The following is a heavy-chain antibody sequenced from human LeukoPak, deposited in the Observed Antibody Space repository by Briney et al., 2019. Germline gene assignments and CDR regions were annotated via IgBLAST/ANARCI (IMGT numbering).Heavy chain of an antibody. Sequence: ASVTVSCKASGYTFTSYAMHWVRQAPGQRLEWMGWINTGNGNTQYSQKFQGRVTITRDTSANTAYLELSSLRFEDTAIYYCARVFRNRSYKDYWGQGTLVTVSS. J-gene: IGHJ4*02. CDR3: ARVFRNRSYKDY. D-gene: IGHD1-26*01. CDR2: INTGNGNT. V-gene: IGHV1-3*04. CDR1: GYTFTSYA.